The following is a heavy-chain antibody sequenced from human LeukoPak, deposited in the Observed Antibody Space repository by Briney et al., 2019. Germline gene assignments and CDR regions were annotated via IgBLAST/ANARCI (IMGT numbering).Heavy chain of an antibody. CDR3: V. CDR2: INHSGST. V-gene: IGHV4-39*07. CDR1: GDSISTSSYY. Sequence: SETLSLTCSVSGDSISTSSYYWSWIRQPPGKGLEWIGEINHSGSTNYNPSLKSRVTISVDTSKNQFSLNRISVTAADTAYYMDVWGKRTTVTGSS. J-gene: IGHJ6*03.